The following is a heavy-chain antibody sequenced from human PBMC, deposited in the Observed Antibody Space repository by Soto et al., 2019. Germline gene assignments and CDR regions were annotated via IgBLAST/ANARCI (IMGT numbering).Heavy chain of an antibody. Sequence: SETLSLTCSVSGGSISGGVYYWSWIRQHPGKGLEWIGYIYYSGSTYYNPSLKSRLTISVDTSKNQFSLKLSSVTAADTAVYYCARGSGWADFDFWGQGTLVTVSS. CDR3: ARGSGWADFDF. V-gene: IGHV4-31*03. CDR1: GGSISGGVYY. CDR2: IYYSGST. D-gene: IGHD1-26*01. J-gene: IGHJ4*02.